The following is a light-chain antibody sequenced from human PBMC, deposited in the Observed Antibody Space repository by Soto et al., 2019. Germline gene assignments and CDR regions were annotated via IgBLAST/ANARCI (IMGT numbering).Light chain of an antibody. Sequence: IQLTQSPSSLSASVGDRVTITCRASQCISSYFAWHQQKPGKAPKLLIYATSTLQSGVPSRFSGSGSGTDFTLTISSLQPEDFATYYCQQLSNCQLTFGGGTQVDIK. CDR1: QCISSY. CDR2: ATS. J-gene: IGKJ4*01. CDR3: QQLSNCQLT. V-gene: IGKV1-9*01.